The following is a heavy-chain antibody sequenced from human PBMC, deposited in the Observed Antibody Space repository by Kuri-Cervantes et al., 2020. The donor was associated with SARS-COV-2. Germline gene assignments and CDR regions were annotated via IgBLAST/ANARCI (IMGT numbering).Heavy chain of an antibody. J-gene: IGHJ3*01. Sequence: SQTLSLTCAVSGYSISSGYYWGWIRQSPGKGLEWTGSMYHSGSTTYNPFLKSRVTISVDTSKNQFSLMLTSVTAADTAAYYCVRIPPRHITVFGVVIPAAFDVWGQGTMVTVSS. V-gene: IGHV4-38-2*01. CDR2: MYHSGST. D-gene: IGHD3-3*01. CDR1: GYSISSGYY. CDR3: VRIPPRHITVFGVVIPAAFDV.